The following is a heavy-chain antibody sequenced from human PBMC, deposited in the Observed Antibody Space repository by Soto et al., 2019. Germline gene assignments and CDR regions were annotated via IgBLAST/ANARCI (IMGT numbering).Heavy chain of an antibody. CDR3: AATYYYDSSGYYYDAFDI. Sequence: SVKVSCKASGFTFTSSAVQWVRQARGQRLEWIGWIVVGSGNTDYAQKFQERVTITRDMSTSTAYMELSSLRSEDTAVYYCAATYYYDSSGYYYDAFDIWGQGTMVTVS. J-gene: IGHJ3*02. CDR2: IVVGSGNT. CDR1: GFTFTSSA. D-gene: IGHD3-22*01. V-gene: IGHV1-58*01.